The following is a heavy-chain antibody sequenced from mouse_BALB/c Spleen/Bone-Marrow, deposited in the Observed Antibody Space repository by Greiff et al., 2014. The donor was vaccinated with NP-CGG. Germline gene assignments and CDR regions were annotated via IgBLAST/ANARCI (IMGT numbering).Heavy chain of an antibody. V-gene: IGHV5-17*02. CDR2: ISGGSSTI. Sequence: VQLKQSGGGLVQPGGSRKLSCAASGFTFSSFGMHWVRQAPEKGLEWVAYISGGSSTIYYADTVKGRFTISRDNPKNTLFLQMTSLRSEDTAMYYCARGVYGYVRYAMDYWGHGTSVTVSS. CDR1: GFTFSSFG. D-gene: IGHD1-2*01. CDR3: ARGVYGYVRYAMDY. J-gene: IGHJ4*01.